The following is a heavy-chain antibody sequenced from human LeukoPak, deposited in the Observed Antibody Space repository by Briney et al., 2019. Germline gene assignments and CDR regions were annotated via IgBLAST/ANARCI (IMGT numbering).Heavy chain of an antibody. CDR3: ARAVGYRYGDYTGRYYYMDV. Sequence: SETLSLTCTVSGGSISSYYWSWIRQPPGKGLEWIGYIYTSGSTNYNPSLKSRVTISVDTSKNQFSLKLSSVTAADTAVYYCARAVGYRYGDYTGRYYYMDVWGKGTTVTVSS. CDR2: IYTSGST. J-gene: IGHJ6*03. V-gene: IGHV4-4*09. CDR1: GGSISSYY. D-gene: IGHD4-17*01.